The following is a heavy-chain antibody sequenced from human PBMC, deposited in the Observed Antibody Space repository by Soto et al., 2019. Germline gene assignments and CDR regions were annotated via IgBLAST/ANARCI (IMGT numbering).Heavy chain of an antibody. Sequence: GGSLRLSCAASGFTFSNAWMSWVRQAPGKGLEWVGRIKSKTDGGTTDYAAPVKGRFTISRDDSKNTLYLQMNSLKTEDTAVYYCTASYCSSTSCYQAYYYYGMDVWGQGTTVTVSS. J-gene: IGHJ6*02. CDR1: GFTFSNAW. CDR3: TASYCSSTSCYQAYYYYGMDV. V-gene: IGHV3-15*01. D-gene: IGHD2-2*01. CDR2: IKSKTDGGTT.